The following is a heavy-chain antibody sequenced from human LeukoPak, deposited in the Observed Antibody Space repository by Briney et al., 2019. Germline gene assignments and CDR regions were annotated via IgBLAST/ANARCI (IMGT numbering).Heavy chain of an antibody. Sequence: GGSLRLSCAASGFTFGDYSMSWVRQAPGKGLEWVCFIRSKAYGGTTEYAASVKGRFTISRDDSKSIAYLQMNSLKTEDTAVYYCMSGTSPWGQGTLVTVSS. V-gene: IGHV3-49*04. J-gene: IGHJ5*02. D-gene: IGHD1-26*01. CDR3: MSGTSP. CDR1: GFTFGDYS. CDR2: IRSKAYGGTT.